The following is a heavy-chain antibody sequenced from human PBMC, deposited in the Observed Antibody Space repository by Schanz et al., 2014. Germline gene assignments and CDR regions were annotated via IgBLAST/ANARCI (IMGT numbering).Heavy chain of an antibody. CDR1: SGSFSGYY. Sequence: QVQLQQWGAGLLKPSETLSLSCAVYSGSFSGYYWSWIRQPPGKGLEWIGEINHSGSTNYNPSLKSRLTIPVAPPKTQFSLKLSFVTAADTAVYYCARGPDSTSADVTRGRRRYYFDYWGQGTLVTVSS. V-gene: IGHV4-34*01. D-gene: IGHD6-13*01. J-gene: IGHJ4*02. CDR2: INHSGST. CDR3: ARGPDSTSADVTRGRRRYYFDY.